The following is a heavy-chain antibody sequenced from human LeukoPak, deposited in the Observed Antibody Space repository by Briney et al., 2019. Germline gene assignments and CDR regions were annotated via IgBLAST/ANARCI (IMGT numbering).Heavy chain of an antibody. CDR3: ARDNPPDY. CDR2: IKQDGSEK. V-gene: IGHV3-7*03. CDR1: GFTFSSSW. J-gene: IGHJ4*02. Sequence: GGSLRLPCVASGFTFSSSWMSWVRQAPGKGLEWVANIKQDGSEKSYVESVRGRFTISRDNAKNSLYLQLNSLRAEDTALYYCARDNPPDYWGQGTLVTVSS.